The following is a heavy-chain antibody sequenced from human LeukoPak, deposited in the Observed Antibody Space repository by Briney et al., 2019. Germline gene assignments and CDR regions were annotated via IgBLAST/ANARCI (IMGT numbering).Heavy chain of an antibody. CDR2: IPYDGSNK. CDR3: AKDGGAVYYGSGSFLQYYFDY. V-gene: IGHV3-30*02. J-gene: IGHJ4*02. Sequence: GGSLRLSCAASGFTFSSYGMHWVRLAPGRGLEWVAFIPYDGSNKYYADSVKGRFTISRDNSKNTLYLQMNSLRAEDTAVFYCAKDGGAVYYGSGSFLQYYFDYWGQGTLVTVSS. CDR1: GFTFSSYG. D-gene: IGHD3-10*01.